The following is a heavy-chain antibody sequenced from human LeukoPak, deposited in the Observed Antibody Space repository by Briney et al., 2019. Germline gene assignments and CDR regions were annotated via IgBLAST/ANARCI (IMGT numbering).Heavy chain of an antibody. V-gene: IGHV4-34*01. CDR2: INHSGST. Sequence: SETLSLTCAVYGGSFSGYYWSWIRQPPGKGLEWIGEINHSGSTNYNPSLRSRVTISVDTSKNQFSLKLSSVTAADTAVYYCARGLWFGDENPPYFDYWGQGILVTVSS. CDR1: GGSFSGYY. J-gene: IGHJ4*02. D-gene: IGHD3-10*01. CDR3: ARGLWFGDENPPYFDY.